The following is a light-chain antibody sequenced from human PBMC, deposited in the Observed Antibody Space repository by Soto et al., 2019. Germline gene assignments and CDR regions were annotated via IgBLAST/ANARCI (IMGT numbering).Light chain of an antibody. CDR3: QQYGSSPLT. CDR2: GAY. CDR1: QSVSNNY. J-gene: IGKJ3*01. V-gene: IGKV3-20*01. Sequence: EIVLTQSPGTLSLSPGERATLSCRASQSVSNNYLAWYQQKPGQAPRLLIYGAYTRPTGIPDRFSGSGSGTDFTLTISRLEPEDFAVYYCQQYGSSPLTFGPGTKVDIK.